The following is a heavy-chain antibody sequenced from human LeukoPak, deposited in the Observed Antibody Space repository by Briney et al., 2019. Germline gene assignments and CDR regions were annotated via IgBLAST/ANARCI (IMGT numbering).Heavy chain of an antibody. J-gene: IGHJ4*02. CDR2: ISYDGSNK. CDR1: GFTFSSYA. V-gene: IGHV3-30-3*01. Sequence: GGSLRLSCAASGFTFSSYAMHWVRQAPGKGLEWAAVISYDGSNKYYADSVKGRFTISRDNSKNTLYLQMNSLRAEDTAVYYCASLDYSSGWYTADYWGQGTLVTVSS. D-gene: IGHD6-19*01. CDR3: ASLDYSSGWYTADY.